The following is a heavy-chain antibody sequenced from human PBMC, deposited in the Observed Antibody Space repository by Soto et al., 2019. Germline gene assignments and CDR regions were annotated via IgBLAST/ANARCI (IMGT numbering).Heavy chain of an antibody. Sequence: EVQLVESGGDLVQPGGSLRLSCAASGFTFSSYDMHWVRQAAAKGLEWVSAIGTAGDPYYTDSAKGRFTISRENAQNSLFLQMNSLRAGDTAVYYCARGSFGAGSFRAYMDVWGRGTTVTVSS. D-gene: IGHD3-10*01. CDR1: GFTFSSYD. CDR3: ARGSFGAGSFRAYMDV. V-gene: IGHV3-13*05. CDR2: IGTAGDP. J-gene: IGHJ6*03.